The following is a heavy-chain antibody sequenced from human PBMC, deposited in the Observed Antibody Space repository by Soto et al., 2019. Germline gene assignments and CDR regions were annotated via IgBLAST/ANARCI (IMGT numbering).Heavy chain of an antibody. CDR3: TREDTAMAFDY. J-gene: IGHJ4*02. Sequence: GGSLRLSCAASGFTFSGSAMHWVRQASGKGLEWVGRIRSKANSYATAYAASVKGRFTISRDDSKNTAYLQMNSLKTEDTAVYYCTREDTAMAFDYWGQGTLVTVSS. CDR1: GFTFSGSA. V-gene: IGHV3-73*01. CDR2: IRSKANSYAT. D-gene: IGHD5-18*01.